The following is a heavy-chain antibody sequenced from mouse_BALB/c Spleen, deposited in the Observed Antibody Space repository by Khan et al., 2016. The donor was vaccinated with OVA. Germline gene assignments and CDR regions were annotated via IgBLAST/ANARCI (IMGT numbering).Heavy chain of an antibody. CDR1: GFSLTSYG. CDR3: ARNYDYDEGLAY. V-gene: IGHV2-2*02. CDR2: IWSGGSK. Sequence: VQLQESGPGLVQPSQSLSITCTVSGFSLTSYGVHWVRQSPGKGLEWLGVIWSGGSKDYNAAFISRLSISKDNSKSQVFFKMNSLQANDSARYYCARNYDYDEGLAYWGQGTLVTVSA. D-gene: IGHD2-4*01. J-gene: IGHJ3*01.